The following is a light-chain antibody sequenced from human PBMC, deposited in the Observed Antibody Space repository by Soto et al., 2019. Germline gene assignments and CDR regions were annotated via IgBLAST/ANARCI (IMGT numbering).Light chain of an antibody. CDR3: QQRSNRFT. J-gene: IGKJ3*01. CDR2: DAS. Sequence: EIVLTQSPATLSLSPGERATLSCRASQSVSSYLAWYQQKPGQAPRLLIYDASNRATGIPARFSGSGSGTDFELTISILEPEDFAVYYCQQRSNRFTFGPGTKVDIK. CDR1: QSVSSY. V-gene: IGKV3-11*01.